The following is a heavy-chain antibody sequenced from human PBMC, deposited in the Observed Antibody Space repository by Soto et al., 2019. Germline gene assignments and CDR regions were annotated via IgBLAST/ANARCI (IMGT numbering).Heavy chain of an antibody. CDR3: AKEPVGPDWYFNL. CDR2: ISSSSSTT. CDR1: GFTFSSYS. V-gene: IGHV3-48*01. Sequence: GGSLRLSCAASGFTFSSYSMNWVRQAPGKGLEWVSYISSSSSTTHYADSVKGRFTVSRDNSKNTLYLQMNSLRAEDTAVYNCAKEPVGPDWYFNLWGRGTLVTVSS. J-gene: IGHJ2*01.